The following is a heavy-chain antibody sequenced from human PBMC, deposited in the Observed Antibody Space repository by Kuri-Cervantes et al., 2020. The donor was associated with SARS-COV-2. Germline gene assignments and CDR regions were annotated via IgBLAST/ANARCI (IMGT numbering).Heavy chain of an antibody. V-gene: IGHV3-23*01. CDR1: GFTFSDYY. J-gene: IGHJ4*02. D-gene: IGHD1-20*01. CDR2: ISGSGGST. CDR3: AKSSLLTGTPYYFDY. Sequence: GESLKISCAASGFTFSDYYMSWVRQAPGKGLEWVSAISGSGGSTYYADSVKGRFTISRDNSKNTLYLQMNSLRAEDTAVYYCAKSSLLTGTPYYFDYWGQGTLVTVSS.